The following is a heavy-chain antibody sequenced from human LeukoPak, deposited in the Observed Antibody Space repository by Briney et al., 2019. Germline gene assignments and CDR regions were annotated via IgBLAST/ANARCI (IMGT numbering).Heavy chain of an antibody. CDR2: IYYSGST. D-gene: IGHD3-3*01. Sequence: ETLSLTCTVSGGSISSSSYYWGWIRQPPGKGLEWIGSIYYSGSTYYNPSLKSRVTISADTSKNQFSLKLSSVTAADTAVYYCASIDFWSGYDYWGQGTLVTVSS. V-gene: IGHV4-39*07. CDR3: ASIDFWSGYDY. J-gene: IGHJ4*02. CDR1: GGSISSSSYY.